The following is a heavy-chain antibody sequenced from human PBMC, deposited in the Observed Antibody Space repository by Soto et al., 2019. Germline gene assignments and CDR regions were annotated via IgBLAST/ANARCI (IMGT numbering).Heavy chain of an antibody. V-gene: IGHV3-15*07. D-gene: IGHD3-22*01. CDR3: TTDLEVTMIVVVSPGDYYYGMDV. CDR2: IKSKTDGGTT. J-gene: IGHJ6*02. Sequence: PGGSLRLSCAASGFTFSNAWMNWVRQAPGKGLEWVGRIKSKTDGGTTDYAAPVKGRFTISRDDSKNTLYLQRNSLKTEDTAVYYCTTDLEVTMIVVVSPGDYYYGMDVWGQGTTVTVSS. CDR1: GFTFSNAW.